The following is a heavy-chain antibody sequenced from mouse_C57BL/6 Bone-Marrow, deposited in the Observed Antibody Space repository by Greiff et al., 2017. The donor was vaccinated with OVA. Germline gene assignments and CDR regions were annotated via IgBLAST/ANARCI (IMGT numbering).Heavy chain of an antibody. CDR1: GYAFSSYW. Sequence: VQLQQSGAELVKPGASVKISCKASGYAFSSYWMNWVKQRPGKGLEWIGQIYPGDGDTNYNGKFKGKATLTADKSSSTAYMQLSSLTSEDSAVYFWARRGTTVVTSFDYWGQGTTLTVSS. J-gene: IGHJ2*01. V-gene: IGHV1-80*01. CDR3: ARRGTTVVTSFDY. D-gene: IGHD1-1*01. CDR2: IYPGDGDT.